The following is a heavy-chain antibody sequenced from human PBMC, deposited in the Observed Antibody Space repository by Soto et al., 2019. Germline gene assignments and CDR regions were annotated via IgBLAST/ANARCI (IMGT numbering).Heavy chain of an antibody. CDR2: INHSGST. J-gene: IGHJ4*02. V-gene: IGHV4-34*01. CDR1: GGSFSGYY. Sequence: QVQLQQWGAGLLKPSETLSLTCAVYGGSFSGYYWSWIRQPPGKGLEWIGEINHSGSTNYNPSLKGRVTMSVDTSKNQFSLKLSSVTAADTAVYYCARKYCSGGSCQSTVDYYFDYWGKGTLVTVSS. CDR3: ARKYCSGGSCQSTVDYYFDY. D-gene: IGHD2-15*01.